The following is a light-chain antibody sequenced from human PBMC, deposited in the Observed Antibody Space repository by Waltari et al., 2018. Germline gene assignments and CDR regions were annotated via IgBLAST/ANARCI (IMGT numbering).Light chain of an antibody. Sequence: DIQMTQSPSTLSASVGYRVTFTCRASESIGTSLAWYQQKSGKAPKLLIYHASTLEGGVPSRFSDSGSGTDFTLTISSLQPDDFATYFCQQYYTYSLWAFGQGTKVETK. CDR2: HAS. V-gene: IGKV1-5*01. J-gene: IGKJ1*01. CDR1: ESIGTS. CDR3: QQYYTYSLWA.